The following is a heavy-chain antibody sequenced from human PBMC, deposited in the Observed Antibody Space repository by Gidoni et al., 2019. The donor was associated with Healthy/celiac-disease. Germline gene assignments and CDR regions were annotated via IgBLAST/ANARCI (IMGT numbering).Heavy chain of an antibody. J-gene: IGHJ3*02. V-gene: IGHV3-33*01. CDR3: ARDGGTVVTSDAFDI. CDR1: GFTFRSYG. CDR2: IWYDGRNK. Sequence: QVQLVESGGGVVQPGRSLRLSCAASGFTFRSYGMHWVRQAQGKGLGWVAVIWYDGRNKYYADSVKGRFTISRDNSKNTLYLQMNSLRAEDTAVYYCARDGGTVVTSDAFDIWGQGTMVTVSS. D-gene: IGHD2-15*01.